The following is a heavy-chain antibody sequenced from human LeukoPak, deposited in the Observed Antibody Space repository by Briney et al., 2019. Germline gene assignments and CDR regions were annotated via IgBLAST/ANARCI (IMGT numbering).Heavy chain of an antibody. V-gene: IGHV4-31*03. D-gene: IGHD4-17*01. CDR2: IYYSGST. CDR3: ARATLIYGDYVY. CDR1: GGSISSGGYY. Sequence: SQTLSLTCTVSGGSISSGGYYWSWIRQHPGKGLEWIGYIYYSGSTYYNPSLKSRVTISVDTSKNQFSLKLSSVTAADTAVFYYARATLIYGDYVYWGQGTLVTVSS. J-gene: IGHJ4*02.